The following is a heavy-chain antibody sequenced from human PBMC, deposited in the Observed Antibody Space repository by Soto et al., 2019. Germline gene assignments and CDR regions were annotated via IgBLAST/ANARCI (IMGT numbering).Heavy chain of an antibody. CDR1: GFTFSLSY. Sequence: QVQLLQSGGGLVKPGGSLRLSCAASGFTFSLSYMSWIRQAPGKGLEWVSYISSSGVSMSYADSVKGRFTISRDNANNSLYLQMNSLRAEDTAVYYCARGGFNYASWGQGTLVTVSP. D-gene: IGHD5-18*01. CDR2: ISSSGVSM. J-gene: IGHJ5*02. V-gene: IGHV3-11*01. CDR3: ARGGFNYAS.